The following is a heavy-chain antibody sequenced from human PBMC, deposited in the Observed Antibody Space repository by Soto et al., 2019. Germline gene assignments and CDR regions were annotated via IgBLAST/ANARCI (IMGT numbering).Heavy chain of an antibody. V-gene: IGHV1-69*02. J-gene: IGHJ4*02. Sequence: SVKVSCPAAGATFHFHSINWGRQAPGLGLEWMGRVNPILSMSNFAQRFQGRVTMTADKSTSTAYMELSGLRSEDTAIYYCATSYGSGYRAFDYWGQGALVTVSS. CDR1: GATFHFHS. D-gene: IGHD3-10*01. CDR3: ATSYGSGYRAFDY. CDR2: VNPILSMS.